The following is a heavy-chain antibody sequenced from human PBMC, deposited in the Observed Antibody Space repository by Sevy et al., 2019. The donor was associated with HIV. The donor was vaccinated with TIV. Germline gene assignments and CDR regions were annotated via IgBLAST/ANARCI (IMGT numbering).Heavy chain of an antibody. V-gene: IGHV3-23*01. D-gene: IGHD3-10*01. J-gene: IGHJ4*02. CDR1: GFTFSSYA. CDR2: ISGSGGST. CDR3: ASTQTYYYGSGSYGGEDY. Sequence: GGSLRLSCAASGFTFSSYAMSWVRQAPGKGLEWVSDISGSGGSTYYADSVKGRFTISRDNSKNTLYLQMNSLRAEDTAVYYCASTQTYYYGSGSYGGEDYWGQGTLVTVSS.